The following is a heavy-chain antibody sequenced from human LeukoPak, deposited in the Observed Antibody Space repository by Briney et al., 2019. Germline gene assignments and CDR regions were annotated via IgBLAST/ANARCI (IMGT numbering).Heavy chain of an antibody. Sequence: GGSLRLSCAASGFSLSNYWMSWVRQAPGKGLEWVAKIKLDGSEEYYVDSVKGRFTISRDNAKNSVYLQMNSLRAEDTAVYYCAKDSGSGYRWGQGTLVTVSS. J-gene: IGHJ4*02. CDR1: GFSLSNYW. CDR3: AKDSGSGYR. CDR2: IKLDGSEE. D-gene: IGHD3-22*01. V-gene: IGHV3-7*01.